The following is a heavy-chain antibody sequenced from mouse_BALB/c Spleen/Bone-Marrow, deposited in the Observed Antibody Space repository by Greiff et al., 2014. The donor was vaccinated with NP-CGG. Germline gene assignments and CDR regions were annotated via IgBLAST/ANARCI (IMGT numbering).Heavy chain of an antibody. CDR1: GFTFTDYF. D-gene: IGHD5-1*01. J-gene: IGHJ2*01. V-gene: IGHV7-3*02. Sequence: EVQLQQSXGGLVQPGGSLRLSCTTSGFTFTDYFMTWVRQPPGKALEWLGFIRNKPNGYTTEYNPSVKGRFTISRDNSQGILYLQMNTLRAEDSAIYYCARDYSGYFDFWGQGTTLTVSS. CDR2: IRNKPNGYTT. CDR3: ARDYSGYFDF.